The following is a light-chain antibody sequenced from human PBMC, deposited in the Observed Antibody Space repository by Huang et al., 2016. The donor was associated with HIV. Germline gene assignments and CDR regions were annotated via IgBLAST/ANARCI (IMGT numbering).Light chain of an antibody. CDR3: QQSRSLPRT. Sequence: EIQLTQSPSSLCASVGDGITITCRASENIVYSLSWFRQIPGRAPEARIYDASRLHAGVTSKFSATGSGANFTLSIDGLGPEDFATYYCQQSRSLPRTYGGGTKVDI. J-gene: IGKJ4*01. CDR1: ENIVYS. V-gene: IGKV1-39*01. CDR2: DAS.